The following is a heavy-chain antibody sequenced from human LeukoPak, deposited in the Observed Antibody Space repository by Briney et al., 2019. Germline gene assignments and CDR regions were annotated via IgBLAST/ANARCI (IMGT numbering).Heavy chain of an antibody. CDR1: GFTFSNYW. Sequence: PGGSLRLSCAASGFTFSNYWMHWVRQAPGKGLEWVANIKQDGSEKYYVVSVKGRFSISRDNAKNSVYLQMNSLRAEDTAVYYCARALSAWGQGTLVTVSS. CDR2: IKQDGSEK. J-gene: IGHJ4*02. D-gene: IGHD3-3*01. V-gene: IGHV3-7*03. CDR3: ARALSA.